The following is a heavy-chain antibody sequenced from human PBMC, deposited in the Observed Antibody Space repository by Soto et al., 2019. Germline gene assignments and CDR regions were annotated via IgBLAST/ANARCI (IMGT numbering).Heavy chain of an antibody. CDR2: ISGSGGRT. J-gene: IGHJ4*02. CDR1: GITISNYP. Sequence: PGGSLRLSCAASGITISNYPMSWVRQAPGKGLDWVSGISGSGGRTYYADSAEGRFTISKDISRNSLSLQLDSLGVEDTAVYFCVKDDGGYPSTAPHWGQGTLVTVSS. CDR3: VKDDGGYPSTAPH. D-gene: IGHD3-22*01. V-gene: IGHV3-23*01.